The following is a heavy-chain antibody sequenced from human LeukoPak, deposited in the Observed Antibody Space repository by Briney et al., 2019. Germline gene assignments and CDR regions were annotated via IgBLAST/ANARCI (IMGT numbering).Heavy chain of an antibody. Sequence: PGGSLRLTCAASGFTFSSYSMNWVRQAPGKGLEWVSSISSSSSYIYYADSVKGRFTISRDNAKNSLYLQMNSLRAEDTAVYYCAREGSYYYGSGSYYNFDYWGQGTLVTVSS. V-gene: IGHV3-21*01. D-gene: IGHD3-10*01. CDR2: ISSSSSYI. CDR1: GFTFSSYS. J-gene: IGHJ4*02. CDR3: AREGSYYYGSGSYYNFDY.